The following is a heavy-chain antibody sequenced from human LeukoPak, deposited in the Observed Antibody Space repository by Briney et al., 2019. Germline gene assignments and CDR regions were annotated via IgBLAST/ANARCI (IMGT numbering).Heavy chain of an antibody. Sequence: ASVKVSCKASGYTFTSYGISWVRQAPGQGLEWMGWISAYNGNTNYAQKLQGRVTVTTDTSTSTAYMELRRLRSDDTAVYYCAREGYSSRNWFDHWGQGTLVTVSS. CDR3: AREGYSSRNWFDH. CDR1: GYTFTSYG. J-gene: IGHJ5*02. D-gene: IGHD6-13*01. CDR2: ISAYNGNT. V-gene: IGHV1-18*01.